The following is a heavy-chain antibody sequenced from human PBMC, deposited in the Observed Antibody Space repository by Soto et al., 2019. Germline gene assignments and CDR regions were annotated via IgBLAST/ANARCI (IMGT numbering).Heavy chain of an antibody. V-gene: IGHV1-46*01. CDR3: AREGIAVAGTSGYYYYGMDV. CDR2: INPSGGNT. D-gene: IGHD6-19*01. CDR1: GYTFTSYY. J-gene: IGHJ6*02. Sequence: ASVKVSCKASGYTFTSYYIHWVRQAPGQGVEWMGRINPSGGNTSYAQKLQGRVTMTTDTSTSTAYMELRSLRSDDTAVYYCAREGIAVAGTSGYYYYGMDVWGQGTTVTVSS.